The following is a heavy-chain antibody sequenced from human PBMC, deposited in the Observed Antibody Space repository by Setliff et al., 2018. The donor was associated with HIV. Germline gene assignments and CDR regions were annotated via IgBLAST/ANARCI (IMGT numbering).Heavy chain of an antibody. V-gene: IGHV1-69*13. CDR1: GGTFSSYA. D-gene: IGHD5-12*01. J-gene: IGHJ6*03. CDR3: ARGVASYYYYMDV. CDR2: IIPIFGTA. Sequence: SVKVSCKASGGTFSSYAISWVRQAPGQGLGWMGGIIPIFGTANYAQKFQGRVTITADESTSTAYMELSSLRSEDTAVYYCARGVASYYYYMDVWGKGTTVTVSS.